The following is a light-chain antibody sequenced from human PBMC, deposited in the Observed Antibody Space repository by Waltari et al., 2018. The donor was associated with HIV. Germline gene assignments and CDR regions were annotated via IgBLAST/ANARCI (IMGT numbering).Light chain of an antibody. Sequence: DIQMTQSPSSLSASVGARVTITCRASQSISSYLNWYQQKPGKAPKLLIYGASSLQSGVPSRFSGSGSGTDFTLTISSLQPEDFATYYCQQSDSTPVTFGGGTKVEIK. J-gene: IGKJ4*01. CDR3: QQSDSTPVT. CDR1: QSISSY. V-gene: IGKV1-39*01. CDR2: GAS.